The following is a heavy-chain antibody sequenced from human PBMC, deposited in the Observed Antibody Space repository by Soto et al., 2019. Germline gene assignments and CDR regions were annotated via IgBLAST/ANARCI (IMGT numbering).Heavy chain of an antibody. CDR2: ISSSAGTI. CDR3: ARAPFFGTGTYYYYALEV. CDR1: GLTFSDHY. V-gene: IGHV3-11*01. Sequence: QVQLVESGGGLVKPGGSLRLSCAASGLTFSDHYMTWIRQAPAKGLEWISYISSSAGTIYYANSVKGRFTLSRDKAKNSLYLQMTHLRAAATAVYYCARAPFFGTGTYYYYALEVWGQGTTVTVSS. D-gene: IGHD3-10*01. J-gene: IGHJ6*02.